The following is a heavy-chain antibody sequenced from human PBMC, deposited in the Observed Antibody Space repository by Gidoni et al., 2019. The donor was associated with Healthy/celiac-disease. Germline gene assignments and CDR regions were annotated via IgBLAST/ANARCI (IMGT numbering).Heavy chain of an antibody. CDR1: GGSISSSSYY. CDR2: IYYSGST. Sequence: QLQLQESGPGLVKPSETLSLTCTVSGGSISSSSYYWGWIRQPPGKGLEWIGSIYYSGSTYYNPSLKSRVTISVDTSKNQFSLKPSSVTAADTAVYYCARLKSIVVVVAATPRFDPWGQGTLVTVSS. J-gene: IGHJ5*02. D-gene: IGHD2-15*01. CDR3: ARLKSIVVVVAATPRFDP. V-gene: IGHV4-39*01.